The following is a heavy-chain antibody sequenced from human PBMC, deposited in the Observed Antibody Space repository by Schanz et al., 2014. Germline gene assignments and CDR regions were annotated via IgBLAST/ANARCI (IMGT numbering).Heavy chain of an antibody. V-gene: IGHV3-66*04. J-gene: IGHJ4*02. CDR2: INTGVNT. D-gene: IGHD6-13*01. Sequence: VQLVESGGGVVQPGRSLRLSCVASGFTFSSYDVFWVRQAPGKGLEWVSAINTGVNTYYADSVRGRFTMSRDNSKNTLYLQMNSLRVEDTAVYFCVSQTGSPNYWGQGTLVTVSS. CDR3: VSQTGSPNY. CDR1: GFTFSSYD.